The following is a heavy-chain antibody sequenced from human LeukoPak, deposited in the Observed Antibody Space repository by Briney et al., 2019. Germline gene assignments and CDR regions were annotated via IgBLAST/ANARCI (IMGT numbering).Heavy chain of an antibody. J-gene: IGHJ4*02. CDR3: ARQGSTVATQRY. V-gene: IGHV5-10-1*01. CDR2: IDPSDSYT. D-gene: IGHD5-12*01. Sequence: GESLKTSCKGSGYIFTSYWIGWVRQMPGKGLEWMGRIDPSDSYTNYSPSFQGHVTISADKPISTAYLQWSSLKASDTAMYYCARQGSTVATQRYWGQGTLVTVSS. CDR1: GYIFTSYW.